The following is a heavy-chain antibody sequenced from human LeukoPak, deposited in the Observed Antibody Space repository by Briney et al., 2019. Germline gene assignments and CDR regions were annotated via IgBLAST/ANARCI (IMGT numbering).Heavy chain of an antibody. CDR3: ARAPGDAGDWGWFDP. J-gene: IGHJ5*02. Sequence: ASVKVSCKASGYTFTSYGISWVRQAPGQGLEWMGWISAYNGNTNYALKLQGRVTMTTDTSTSTAYMELRSLRSDDTAVYYCARAPGDAGDWGWFDPWGQGTLVTVSS. CDR2: ISAYNGNT. V-gene: IGHV1-18*01. D-gene: IGHD2-21*02. CDR1: GYTFTSYG.